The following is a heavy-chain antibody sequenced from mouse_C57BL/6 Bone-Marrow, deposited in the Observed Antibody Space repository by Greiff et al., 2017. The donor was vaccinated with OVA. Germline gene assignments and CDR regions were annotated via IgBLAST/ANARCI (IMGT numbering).Heavy chain of an antibody. J-gene: IGHJ4*01. D-gene: IGHD4-1*01. CDR3: ASLGRDAMDY. Sequence: EVKVVESGGGLVKPGGSLKLSCAASGFTFSDYGMHWVRQAPEKGLEWVAYISSGSSTIYYADTVKGRFTISRDNAKNTLFLQMTRLRSEDTAMYYCASLGRDAMDYWGQGTSVTVSS. V-gene: IGHV5-17*01. CDR2: ISSGSSTI. CDR1: GFTFSDYG.